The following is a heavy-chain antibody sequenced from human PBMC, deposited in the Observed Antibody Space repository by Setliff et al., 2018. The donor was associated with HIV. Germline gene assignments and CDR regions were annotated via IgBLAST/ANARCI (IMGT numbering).Heavy chain of an antibody. CDR3: ARGDDYSNYVAFDI. J-gene: IGHJ3*02. CDR1: GGSISSYY. Sequence: SETLSLTCTVSGGSISSYYWSWIRQPPGKGLEWIGYIYTSGSTNYNPSLKSRVTISVDTSKNQFSLKLSSVTAADTAVYYCARGDDYSNYVAFDIWGQGTMVTV. CDR2: IYTSGST. V-gene: IGHV4-4*08. D-gene: IGHD4-4*01.